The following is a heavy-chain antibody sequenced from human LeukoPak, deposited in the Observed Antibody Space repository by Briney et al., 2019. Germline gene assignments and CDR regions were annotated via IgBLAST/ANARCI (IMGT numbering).Heavy chain of an antibody. J-gene: IGHJ4*02. CDR1: GYTFTDYY. V-gene: IGHV1-2*06. CDR3: ARDRASDY. Sequence: ASVKVSRKASGYTFTDYYLHWVRQAPGQGLEWVGRINPDTGGANYAQKFQGRVTMTRDTSVGTVYLELSRLTSDDTAVYYCARDRASDYWGQGTLVTVSS. CDR2: INPDTGGA.